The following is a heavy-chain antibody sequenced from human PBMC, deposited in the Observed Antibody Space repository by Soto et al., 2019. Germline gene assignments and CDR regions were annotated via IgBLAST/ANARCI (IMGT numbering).Heavy chain of an antibody. CDR1: GGSFSGYY. J-gene: IGHJ6*02. Sequence: SETLSLTCAVYGGSFSGYYWSWIRQPPGKGLEWIGEINHSGSTNYNPSLKSRVTISVDTSKNQFSLKLSSVTAADTAVYYCARGDTIFGVVPRGGYYYGMDVWGQGTTVTSP. V-gene: IGHV4-34*01. CDR2: INHSGST. CDR3: ARGDTIFGVVPRGGYYYGMDV. D-gene: IGHD3-3*01.